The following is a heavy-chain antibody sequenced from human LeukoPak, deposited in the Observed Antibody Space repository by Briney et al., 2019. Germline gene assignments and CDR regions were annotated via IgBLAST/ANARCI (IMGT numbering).Heavy chain of an antibody. D-gene: IGHD2-2*01. CDR2: ISGSGGST. J-gene: IGHJ6*02. V-gene: IGHV3-23*01. Sequence: PGGSLRLSCAASGFTFSSYAMSWVRQAPGKGLEWVSAISGSGGSTYYADSVKGRFTISRDNSKNTLYLQMNSLRAEDTAVYYCAREGYCSSTSCLYYYYYGMDVWGQGTTVTVSS. CDR1: GFTFSSYA. CDR3: AREGYCSSTSCLYYYYYGMDV.